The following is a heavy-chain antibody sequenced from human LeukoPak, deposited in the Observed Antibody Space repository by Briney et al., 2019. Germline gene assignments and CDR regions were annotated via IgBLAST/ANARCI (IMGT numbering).Heavy chain of an antibody. CDR2: INHSGST. Sequence: SETLSLTCAVYGGSFSGYYWSWIRQPPGKGLEWIGEINHSGSTNYNPSLKSRVTISVDTSKTQFSLKLSSVTAADTAVYHCFSTQLLYGWFDPWGQGTLVTVSS. CDR1: GGSFSGYY. J-gene: IGHJ5*02. CDR3: FSTQLLYGWFDP. V-gene: IGHV4-34*01. D-gene: IGHD2-2*02.